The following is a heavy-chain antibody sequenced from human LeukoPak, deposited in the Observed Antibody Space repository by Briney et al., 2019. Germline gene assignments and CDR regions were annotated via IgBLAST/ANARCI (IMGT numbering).Heavy chain of an antibody. J-gene: IGHJ3*02. D-gene: IGHD5-24*01. Sequence: GGSLRLSCVVSGFTFRSHWVNWVRQSPGKGLEWVANIKPDGIDKYYVDSARGRFTVSRDNAKNSAFLQMNSLRAEDTAIYYCATISAQTFDIWGQGTLVSVSS. CDR2: IKPDGIDK. V-gene: IGHV3-7*01. CDR3: ATISAQTFDI. CDR1: GFTFRSHW.